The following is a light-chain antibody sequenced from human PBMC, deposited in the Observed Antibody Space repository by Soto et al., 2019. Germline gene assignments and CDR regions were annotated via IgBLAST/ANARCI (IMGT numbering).Light chain of an antibody. V-gene: IGKV2-28*01. CDR3: MQALQTLFT. J-gene: IGKJ3*01. Sequence: DLVMTQSPLSLPVTPGEPASISCRSSQSLLHNNGYNYLDWYLQKPGQSPQLLIYLGSNRASGVPDRFSGSGSGTAFPLKISRVDAEDVGVSYCMQALQTLFTFGPGTKVDIK. CDR2: LGS. CDR1: QSLLHNNGYNY.